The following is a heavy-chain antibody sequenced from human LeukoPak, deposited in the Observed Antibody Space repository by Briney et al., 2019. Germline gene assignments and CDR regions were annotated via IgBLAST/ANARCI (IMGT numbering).Heavy chain of an antibody. CDR2: IYYSGST. J-gene: IGHJ3*02. V-gene: IGHV4-59*08. Sequence: SETLSLTCTVSGGSISSYYWSWIRQPPGKGLEWIGYIYYSGSTNYNPSLKSRVTISVDTSKNQFSLKLSSVTAADTAVYYCARWTAAGTQDHAFDIWGQGTMVTVSS. CDR1: GGSISSYY. D-gene: IGHD6-13*01. CDR3: ARWTAAGTQDHAFDI.